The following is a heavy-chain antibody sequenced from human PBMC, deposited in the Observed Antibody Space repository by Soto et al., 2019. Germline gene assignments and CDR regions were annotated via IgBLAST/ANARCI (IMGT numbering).Heavy chain of an antibody. J-gene: IGHJ2*01. V-gene: IGHV3-30-3*01. CDR3: ARDPLWGTAMVLWYFDL. Sequence: QVQLVESGGGVVQPGRSLRLSCAASGFTFSSYAMHWVRQAPGKGLEWVAVISYDGSNKYYADSVKGRFTISRDNSKNTLYLQMNRLRAEDTAVYYCARDPLWGTAMVLWYFDLWRRGTLVTVSS. D-gene: IGHD5-18*01. CDR2: ISYDGSNK. CDR1: GFTFSSYA.